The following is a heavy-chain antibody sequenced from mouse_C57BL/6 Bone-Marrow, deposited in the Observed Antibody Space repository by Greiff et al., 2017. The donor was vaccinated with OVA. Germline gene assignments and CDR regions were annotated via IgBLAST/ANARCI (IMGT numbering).Heavy chain of an antibody. J-gene: IGHJ4*01. Sequence: VQLQQSGPELVKPGASVKISCKASGYTFTDYYMNWVKQSHGKSLEWIGDINPNNGGTSYNQKFKGKATLTVDKSSSTAYMALRSLTSEDSAVYYCARADDYDGAYYAMDYWGQGTSVTVSS. CDR3: ARADDYDGAYYAMDY. CDR2: INPNNGGT. D-gene: IGHD2-4*01. CDR1: GYTFTDYY. V-gene: IGHV1-26*01.